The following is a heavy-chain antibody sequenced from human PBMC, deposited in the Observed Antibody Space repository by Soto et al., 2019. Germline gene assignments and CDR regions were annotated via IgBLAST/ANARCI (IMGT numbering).Heavy chain of an antibody. D-gene: IGHD2-15*01. J-gene: IGHJ4*02. CDR1: GYSFTSYW. CDR2: IDPSDSYT. CDR3: ARRGYCSGGSCYYNDY. V-gene: IGHV5-10-1*01. Sequence: PGESLKISCKGSGYSFTSYWISWVRQTPGKGLEWMGRIDPSDSYTNYSPSFQGHVTISADKSISTAYLQRSSLKASDTAMYYCARRGYCSGGSCYYNDYWGQGTLVTVSS.